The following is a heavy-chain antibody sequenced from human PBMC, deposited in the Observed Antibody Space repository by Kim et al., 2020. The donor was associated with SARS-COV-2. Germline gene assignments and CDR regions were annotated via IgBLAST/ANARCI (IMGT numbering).Heavy chain of an antibody. CDR3: AKSRGYNYYGIDA. Sequence: GGSLRLSCAASGFTVSSNYMTWVRQAPGKGLDWVSIIYDGGSTYYADSVKGRFTIARDNSKNTLYLQMNSLRVDDTAVYYCAKSRGYNYYGIDAWGQGASGPVSS. J-gene: IGHJ6*02. CDR1: GFTVSSNY. CDR2: IYDGGST. D-gene: IGHD3-10*01. V-gene: IGHV3-53*01.